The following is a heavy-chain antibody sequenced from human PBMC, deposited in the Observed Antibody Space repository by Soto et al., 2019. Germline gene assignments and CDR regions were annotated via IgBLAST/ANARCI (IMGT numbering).Heavy chain of an antibody. J-gene: IGHJ2*01. CDR2: IWYDGSNK. D-gene: IGHD2-15*01. CDR1: GFTFSSYG. CDR3: ARQKWWPAVSWYFDL. V-gene: IGHV3-33*01. Sequence: QVQLVESGGGVVQPGRSLRLSCAASGFTFSSYGMHWVRQAPGKGLEWVAVIWYDGSNKYYADSVKGRFTISRDNSKNTLYLQMNSLRVEDTAVYYCARQKWWPAVSWYFDLWGRGTLVTVSS.